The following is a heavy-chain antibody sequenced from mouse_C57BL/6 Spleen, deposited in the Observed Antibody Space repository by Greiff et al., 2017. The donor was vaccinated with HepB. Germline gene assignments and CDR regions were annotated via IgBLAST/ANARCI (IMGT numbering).Heavy chain of an antibody. D-gene: IGHD1-1*01. V-gene: IGHV1-55*01. CDR1: GYTFTSYW. Sequence: VQLQQPGAELVKPGASVKMSCKASGYTFTSYWITWVKQRPGQGLEWIGDIYPGSGSTNYNEKFKSKATLTVDTSSSTAYIQLSSLTSDDSAVYYCARIYYYGSSHYFDYWGQGTTLTVSS. J-gene: IGHJ2*01. CDR2: IYPGSGST. CDR3: ARIYYYGSSHYFDY.